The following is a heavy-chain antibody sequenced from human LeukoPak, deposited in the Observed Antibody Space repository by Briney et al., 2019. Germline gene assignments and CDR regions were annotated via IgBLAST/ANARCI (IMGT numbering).Heavy chain of an antibody. CDR2: INTNTGNP. CDR3: ARGHLYYDFWSGYYTNNWFDP. CDR1: GYTFTSYA. V-gene: IGHV7-4-1*02. J-gene: IGHJ5*02. Sequence: ASVKVSCKASGYTFTSYAMNWVRQAPGQGLEWMGWINTNTGNPTYAQGFIGRFVFSLDTSVSTAYLQISSLKAEDTAVYYCARGHLYYDFWSGYYTNNWFDPWGQGTLVTVSS. D-gene: IGHD3-3*01.